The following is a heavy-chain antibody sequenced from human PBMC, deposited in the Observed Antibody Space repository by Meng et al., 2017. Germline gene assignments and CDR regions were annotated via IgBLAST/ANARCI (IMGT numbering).Heavy chain of an antibody. CDR1: GYTFTSYG. V-gene: IGHV7-4-1*02. Sequence: QVQLVQSGAEVKKPGASVKVSCKASGYTFTSYGISWVRQAPGQGLEWMGWINTKTGKPTYAQGFTGRLAFSLDTSASTAFLQINSLKAEDTAVYYCARAHSSGWYSFFDYWGQGTLVTVSS. CDR3: ARAHSSGWYSFFDY. J-gene: IGHJ4*02. CDR2: INTKTGKP. D-gene: IGHD6-19*01.